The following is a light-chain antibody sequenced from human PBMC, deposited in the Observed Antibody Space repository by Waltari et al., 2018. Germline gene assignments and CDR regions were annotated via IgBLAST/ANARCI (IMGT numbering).Light chain of an antibody. J-gene: IGKJ1*01. Sequence: EIMLTQSPGTLSLSSGDRATLTCKASQRNVKYLAWYQQKPGQAPRPLIYHTSIRATGIPDRFSGSGSETDFSLTISRLEPEDFAVYYCQHYVRLPATFGQGTNVEIK. CDR3: QHYVRLPAT. V-gene: IGKV3-20*01. CDR1: QRNVKY. CDR2: HTS.